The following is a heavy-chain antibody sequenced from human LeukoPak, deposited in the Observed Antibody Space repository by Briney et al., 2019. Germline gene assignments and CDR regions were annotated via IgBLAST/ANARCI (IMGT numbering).Heavy chain of an antibody. V-gene: IGHV3-7*01. CDR3: ARDLYRIVVVPHYFDY. J-gene: IGHJ4*02. CDR2: IKQDGSEK. Sequence: GGSLRLSCAASRFTFGSSWMSWVRQAPGKGLEWVANIKQDGSEKYYVDSVKGRFTISRDNAKNSLYLQMNSLRAEDTAVYYCARDLYRIVVVPHYFDYWGQGTLVTVSS. D-gene: IGHD3-22*01. CDR1: RFTFGSSW.